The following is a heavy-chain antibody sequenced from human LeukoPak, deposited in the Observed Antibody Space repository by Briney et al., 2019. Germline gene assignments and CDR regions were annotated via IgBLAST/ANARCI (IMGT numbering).Heavy chain of an antibody. CDR1: GGSISSSSYY. CDR3: ARAKGTTVTPPDY. V-gene: IGHV4-39*07. J-gene: IGHJ4*02. Sequence: SETLSLTCTVSGGSISSSSYYWGWIRQPPGKGLEWIGSIYYSGSTNYNPSLKSRVTISVDKSKNQFSLKLSSVTAADTAVYYCARAKGTTVTPPDYWGQGTLVIVSS. D-gene: IGHD4-17*01. CDR2: IYYSGST.